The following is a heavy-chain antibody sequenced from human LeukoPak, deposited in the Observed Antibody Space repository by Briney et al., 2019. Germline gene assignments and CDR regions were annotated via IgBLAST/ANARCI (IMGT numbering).Heavy chain of an antibody. Sequence: GASVKVSCKASGYTFTSYDINWVRQATGQGLEWMGWMNPNSGNTGYAQKFQGRGTMTRNTSISTAYMELSSLRSEDTAVYYCARDFDYVWGSSEYYFDYWGQGTLVTVSS. J-gene: IGHJ4*02. CDR2: MNPNSGNT. CDR3: ARDFDYVWGSSEYYFDY. CDR1: GYTFTSYD. D-gene: IGHD3-16*01. V-gene: IGHV1-8*01.